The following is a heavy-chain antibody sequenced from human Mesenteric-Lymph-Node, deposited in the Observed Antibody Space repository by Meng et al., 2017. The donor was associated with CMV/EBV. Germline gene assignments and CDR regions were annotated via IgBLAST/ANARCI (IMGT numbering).Heavy chain of an antibody. Sequence: GSLRLSCTVSGGSISGYHWSWIRQPPGKGLQWMGYIYYSGDTYYNPSLRSRVTISLDTSKNQFSLRLSSVTAADTAVYYCASSPAQIFDFWGQGMLVTVSS. CDR1: GGSISGYH. V-gene: IGHV4-59*12. CDR2: IYYSGDT. J-gene: IGHJ4*02. CDR3: ASSPAQIFDF.